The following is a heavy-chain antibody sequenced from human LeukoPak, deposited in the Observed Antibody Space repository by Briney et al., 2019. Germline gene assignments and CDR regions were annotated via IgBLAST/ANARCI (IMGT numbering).Heavy chain of an antibody. J-gene: IGHJ6*02. D-gene: IGHD2-15*01. CDR2: IGGSGGST. CDR1: GFTLRSYA. CDR3: AKALGYCSGGSCYSGRPSGGMDV. Sequence: PGGSLRLSCAASGFTLRSYAMSWVRQAPGKGLEWVSGIGGSGGSTYYGDAVKGRFTISRDNSKNTLYLQMNSLRAEDTAVYYCAKALGYCSGGSCYSGRPSGGMDVWGQGTTVTVSS. V-gene: IGHV3-23*01.